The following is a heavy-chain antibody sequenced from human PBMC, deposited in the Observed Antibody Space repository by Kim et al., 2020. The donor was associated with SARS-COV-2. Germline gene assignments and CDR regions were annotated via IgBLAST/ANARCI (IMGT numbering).Heavy chain of an antibody. D-gene: IGHD6-13*01. Sequence: AFSVKGRFTISRDHTKITLYLQMNSLGAEGTAVYYCARAAAGNYYCGMDVWGQGTTVTVSS. J-gene: IGHJ6*02. CDR3: ARAAAGNYYCGMDV. V-gene: IGHV3-30*05.